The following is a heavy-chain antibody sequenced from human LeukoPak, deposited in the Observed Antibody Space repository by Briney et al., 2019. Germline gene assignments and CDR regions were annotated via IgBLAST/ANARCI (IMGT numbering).Heavy chain of an antibody. CDR1: VYTFTVYY. CDR3: ALNDYGDGLGY. Sequence: ASVNVSCKSSVYTFTVYYIHWVRQAAGQGLEWMGWINPNSGGTNYAQRFQGRVTMTRDMSFSTAYMELSRLRSDDTAVYYCALNDYGDGLGYWGQGTLVTVSS. CDR2: INPNSGGT. V-gene: IGHV1-2*02. J-gene: IGHJ4*02. D-gene: IGHD4-17*01.